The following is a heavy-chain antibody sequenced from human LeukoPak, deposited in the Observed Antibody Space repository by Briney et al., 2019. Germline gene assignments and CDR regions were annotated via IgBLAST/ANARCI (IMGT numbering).Heavy chain of an antibody. D-gene: IGHD3-10*01. Sequence: SETLSLTCTVSSGSISTSNYYWGWVRQPPGKALEWIGNIFYSGSTYYSPSLKSRVTISLDTSRNQFSLKLSSVTAADTAVYYCARVPYYGLGSYYFFDYWGQGTLVTVSS. CDR3: ARVPYYGLGSYYFFDY. V-gene: IGHV4-39*07. CDR1: SGSISTSNYY. CDR2: IFYSGST. J-gene: IGHJ4*02.